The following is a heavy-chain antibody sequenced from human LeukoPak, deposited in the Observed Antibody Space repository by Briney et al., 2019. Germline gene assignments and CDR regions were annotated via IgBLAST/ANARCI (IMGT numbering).Heavy chain of an antibody. CDR3: AREPLGGGSA. CDR2: INHSGST. CDR1: GYSITSAYY. D-gene: IGHD3-10*01. J-gene: IGHJ6*04. V-gene: IGHV4-38-2*02. Sequence: PSETLSLTCTVSGYSITSAYYWNWIRQPPGKGLEWIGEINHSGSTNYNPSLKSRVTISVDTSKNQFSLKLSSVTAADTAVYYCAREPLGGGSAWGKGTTVTVSS.